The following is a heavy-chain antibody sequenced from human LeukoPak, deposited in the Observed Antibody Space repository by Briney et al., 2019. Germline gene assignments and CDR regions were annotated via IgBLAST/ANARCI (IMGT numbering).Heavy chain of an antibody. J-gene: IGHJ3*02. D-gene: IGHD1-26*01. V-gene: IGHV1-8*01. CDR1: GYTLTELS. CDR2: MNPNSGNT. Sequence: GASVKVSCKVSGYTLTELSMHWVRQAPGKGLEWMGWMNPNSGNTGYAQKFQGRVTMTRNTSISTAYMELSSLRSEDTAVYYCARGWELLEYLDAFDIWGQGTMVTVSS. CDR3: ARGWELLEYLDAFDI.